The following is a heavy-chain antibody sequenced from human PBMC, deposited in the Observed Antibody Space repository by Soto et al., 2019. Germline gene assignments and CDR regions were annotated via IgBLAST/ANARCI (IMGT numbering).Heavy chain of an antibody. D-gene: IGHD2-2*01. CDR3: ARGSKVVVPAAMPHYYYYMDV. CDR2: MNPNSGNT. Sequence: GASVKVSCKASGDTFTSYDINRVRQATGQGLEWMGWMNPNSGNTGYAQKFQGRVTMTRNTSISTAYMELSSLRSEDTAVYYCARGSKVVVPAAMPHYYYYMDVWGKGTTVTVSS. J-gene: IGHJ6*03. CDR1: GDTFTSYD. V-gene: IGHV1-8*01.